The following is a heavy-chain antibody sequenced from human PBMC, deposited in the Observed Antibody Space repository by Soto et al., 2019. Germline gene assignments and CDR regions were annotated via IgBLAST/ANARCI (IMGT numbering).Heavy chain of an antibody. V-gene: IGHV3-33*01. CDR2: IWYDGSNK. Sequence: GGSLRLSCAASGFTFSSYGMHWVRQAPGKGLEWVAVIWYDGSNKYYADSVKGRFTISRDNSKNTLYLQMNSLRAEDTAVYYCARDHHMTIFGVVKYNWFDPWGQGTLVTVSS. CDR3: ARDHHMTIFGVVKYNWFDP. CDR1: GFTFSSYG. D-gene: IGHD3-3*01. J-gene: IGHJ5*02.